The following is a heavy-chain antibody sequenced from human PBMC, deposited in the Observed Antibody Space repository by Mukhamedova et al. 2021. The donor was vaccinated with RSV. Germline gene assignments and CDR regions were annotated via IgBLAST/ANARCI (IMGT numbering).Heavy chain of an antibody. CDR2: IHHSGST. V-gene: IGHV4-38-2*01. Sequence: GLEWIGSIHHSGSTYYNPSLKSRVTISVDTSKNQFSLKLSSVTAADTAVYYCARWSTSCPFDYWGQGTLVTVSS. J-gene: IGHJ4*02. D-gene: IGHD2-2*01. CDR3: ARWSTSCPFDY.